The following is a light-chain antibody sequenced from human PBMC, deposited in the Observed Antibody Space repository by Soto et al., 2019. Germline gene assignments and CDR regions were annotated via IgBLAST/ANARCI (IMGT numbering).Light chain of an antibody. CDR1: QGVTTN. CDR3: QQYNNWPFS. V-gene: IGKV3-15*01. CDR2: DVS. Sequence: VIIQSTSTPSVSPGERASLSCMAGQGVTTNFAWYQQKSGQSPRLLIYDVSIRATGVPARFSGTGSETDFTLTISGLQSEDSAVYFCQQYNNWPFSFGQGTRLEIK. J-gene: IGKJ5*01.